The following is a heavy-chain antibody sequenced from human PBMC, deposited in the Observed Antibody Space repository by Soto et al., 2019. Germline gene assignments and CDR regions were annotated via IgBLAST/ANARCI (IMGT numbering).Heavy chain of an antibody. D-gene: IGHD2-15*01. Sequence: PSETLSLTCTVSGGSISSGGYYWSWIRQHPGKGLEWIGYIYYSGSTYYNPSLKSRVTISVDTSKNQFSLKLSSVTAADTAVYYCARAGGHTVVPFTGYYYYGMDVWGQGTTVTVYS. CDR3: ARAGGHTVVPFTGYYYYGMDV. CDR1: GGSISSGGYY. V-gene: IGHV4-31*03. J-gene: IGHJ6*02. CDR2: IYYSGST.